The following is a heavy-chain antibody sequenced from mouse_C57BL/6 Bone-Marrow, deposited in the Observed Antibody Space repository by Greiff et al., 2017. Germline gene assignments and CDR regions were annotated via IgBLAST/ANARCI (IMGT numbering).Heavy chain of an antibody. D-gene: IGHD4-1*01. CDR1: GYTFTSYD. V-gene: IGHV1-85*01. CDR3: ARKGTGTNGFDY. Sequence: QVQLQQSGPELVKPGASVKLSCKASGYTFTSYDINWVKQSPGQGLEWIGCIHPCDGGTKYNEKFKGKATLTVDKSSSTAYMELHSLTSEDSAVYFCARKGTGTNGFDYWGQGTTLTVSS. J-gene: IGHJ2*01. CDR2: IHPCDGGT.